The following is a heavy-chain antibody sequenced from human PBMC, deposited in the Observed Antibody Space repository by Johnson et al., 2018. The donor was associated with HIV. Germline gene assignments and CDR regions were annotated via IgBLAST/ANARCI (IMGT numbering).Heavy chain of an antibody. J-gene: IGHJ3*02. CDR2: ISGSGGST. Sequence: VQLVESGGGLVQPGGSLRLSCAASGFTFSSYAMSWVRQAPGKGLEWVSAISGSGGSTYYADSVKGRFTISRDNSKNTLYLQMNSLRADDTAVYYCAKDPRGSRWYWDAFDIWGQGTMVTVSS. CDR3: AKDPRGSRWYWDAFDI. CDR1: GFTFSSYA. D-gene: IGHD6-13*01. V-gene: IGHV3-23*04.